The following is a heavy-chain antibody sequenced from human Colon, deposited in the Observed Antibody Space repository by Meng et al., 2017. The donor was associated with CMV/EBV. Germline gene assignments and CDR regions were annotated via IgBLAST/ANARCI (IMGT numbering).Heavy chain of an antibody. J-gene: IGHJ6*02. D-gene: IGHD6-19*01. CDR2: IIPILGIA. CDR3: ARARVFSVAGTRRFYGVDV. Sequence: SVNVSCKASVGTFSSYAISWVRQAPGQGLEWMGGIIPILGIANYAQKVQGRVTITADKSTSTAYMELSSLRSEDTAVYYCARARVFSVAGTRRFYGVDVWGQGTTVTVSS. CDR1: VGTFSSYA. V-gene: IGHV1-69*10.